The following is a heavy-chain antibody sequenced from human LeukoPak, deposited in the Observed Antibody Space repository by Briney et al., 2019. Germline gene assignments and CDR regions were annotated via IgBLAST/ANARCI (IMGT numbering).Heavy chain of an antibody. D-gene: IGHD3-10*01. CDR1: GGSVSSVGDY. V-gene: IGHV4-61*02. J-gene: IGHJ4*02. CDR3: ARGGYYGAFDY. CDR2: IYVCGST. Sequence: SETLSLTCTVSGGSVSSVGDYWNWIRQPAGRGLEWIGRIYVCGSTDYNPSLESRVSMSLDTSENQFSLKLSSVTAADTAVYYCARGGYYGAFDYWGQGTLVTVAS.